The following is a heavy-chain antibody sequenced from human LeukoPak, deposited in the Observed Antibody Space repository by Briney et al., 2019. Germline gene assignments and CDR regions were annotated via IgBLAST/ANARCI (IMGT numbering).Heavy chain of an antibody. CDR2: VDHTGST. Sequence: SETLSLTCTVSGGSISSYYWTWIRQPPGKGLEWIGYVDHTGSTKFNPSLNGRVSISRDTSNNFFSLRLRSVTAADTAVYFCARGRVSSSTWYSTYYYFFYMDFWGKGTTVTVSS. CDR1: GGSISSYY. CDR3: ARGRVSSSTWYSTYYYFFYMDF. V-gene: IGHV4-59*01. D-gene: IGHD4-11*01. J-gene: IGHJ6*03.